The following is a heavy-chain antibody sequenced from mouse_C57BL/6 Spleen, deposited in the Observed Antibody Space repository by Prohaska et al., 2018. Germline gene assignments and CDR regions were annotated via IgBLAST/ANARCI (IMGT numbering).Heavy chain of an antibody. Sequence: QVQLQQSGPELVKPGASVKISCKASGYSFTSYYIHWVKQRPGRGLEWIGRIDPNSGGTKYNEKFKSKATLTVDKPSSTAYMQLSSLTSEDSAVYYCARRGAQATDYFDYWGQGTTLTVSS. CDR3: ARRGAQATDYFDY. J-gene: IGHJ2*01. CDR2: IDPNSGGT. D-gene: IGHD3-2*02. CDR1: GYSFTSYY. V-gene: IGHV1-72*01.